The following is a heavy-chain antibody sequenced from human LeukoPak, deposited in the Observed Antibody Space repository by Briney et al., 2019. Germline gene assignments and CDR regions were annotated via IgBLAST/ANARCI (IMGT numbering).Heavy chain of an antibody. Sequence: PGGSLRLSCAASRFTVSSNYMSWVRQAPGKGLEWVSVIYSGGSTYYADSVKGRFTISRDNSKNTLYLQMNSLRAEDTAVYYCARAVRYCSSTSCYYFDYWGQGTLVTVSS. CDR3: ARAVRYCSSTSCYYFDY. CDR1: RFTVSSNY. D-gene: IGHD2-2*01. CDR2: IYSGGST. V-gene: IGHV3-53*01. J-gene: IGHJ4*02.